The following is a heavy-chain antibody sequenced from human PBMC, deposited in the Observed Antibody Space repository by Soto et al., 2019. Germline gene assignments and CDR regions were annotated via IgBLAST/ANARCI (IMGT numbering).Heavy chain of an antibody. CDR2: IYYSGST. J-gene: IGHJ5*02. V-gene: IGHV4-59*01. CDR1: GGSISSYY. Sequence: SETLSLTCTVSGGSISSYYWSWMRQPPGKGLEWIGYIYYSGSTNYNPSLKSRVTISVDTSKNQFSLKLSSVTAADTAVYYCARGRPPYGNWFDLWGQGTLVTVPS. D-gene: IGHD4-17*01. CDR3: ARGRPPYGNWFDL.